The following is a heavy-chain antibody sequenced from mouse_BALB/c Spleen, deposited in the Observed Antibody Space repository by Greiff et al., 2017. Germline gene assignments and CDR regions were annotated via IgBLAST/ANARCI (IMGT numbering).Heavy chain of an antibody. J-gene: IGHJ2*01. CDR2: IDPENGDT. Sequence: EVQLQQSGAELVRSGASVKLSCTASGFNIKDYYMHWVKQRPEQGLEWIGWIDPENGDTEYAPKFQGKATMTADTSSNTAYLQLSSLTSEDTAVYYCNAWFYDGYYFDYWGQGTTLTVSS. D-gene: IGHD2-3*01. CDR3: NAWFYDGYYFDY. V-gene: IGHV14-4*02. CDR1: GFNIKDYY.